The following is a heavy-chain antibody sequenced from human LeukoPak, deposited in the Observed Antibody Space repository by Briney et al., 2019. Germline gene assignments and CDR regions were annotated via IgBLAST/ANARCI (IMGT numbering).Heavy chain of an antibody. J-gene: IGHJ6*02. D-gene: IGHD1-26*01. CDR2: IIPIFGTA. Sequence: SLKVSCKASGGTFSSYAISWVRQAPGQGLEWMGGIIPIFGTANYAQKFQGRVTITADESTSTAYMELSSLRSEDTAVYYCARGSGSYRTYYYYGMDVWGQGTTVTVSS. V-gene: IGHV1-69*01. CDR1: GGTFSSYA. CDR3: ARGSGSYRTYYYYGMDV.